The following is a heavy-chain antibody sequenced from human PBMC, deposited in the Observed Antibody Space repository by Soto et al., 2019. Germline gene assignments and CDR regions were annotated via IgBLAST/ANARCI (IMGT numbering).Heavy chain of an antibody. J-gene: IGHJ4*02. Sequence: QVQLVQSGTEVKKPGSSVKVSCKASGGSLSTNPISWVRQAPGQGLEWMGGTGSGTGPGNHAQKFQGRLTLTAEKSTRTGDMELTNLSSEDTAVYYCARRHSGGFFRFCDSWGQGTLVTVSS. CDR1: GGSLSTNP. V-gene: IGHV1-69*06. D-gene: IGHD2-15*01. CDR2: TGSGTGPG. CDR3: ARRHSGGFFRFCDS.